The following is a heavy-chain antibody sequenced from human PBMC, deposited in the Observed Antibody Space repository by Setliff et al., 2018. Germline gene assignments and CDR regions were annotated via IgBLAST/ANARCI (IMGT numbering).Heavy chain of an antibody. V-gene: IGHV3-48*04. CDR1: GFTFSSYS. CDR3: ARVHYETSTYSPTLFDH. J-gene: IGHJ4*02. Sequence: PGGSLRLSCAASGFTFSSYSMNWVRQAPGKGLEWVSYISNDAYTIHYADSMKGRLTISRDNSKNSVFLQMNSLRVEDTAVYYCARVHYETSTYSPTLFDHWGQGALVTVSS. D-gene: IGHD3-22*01. CDR2: ISNDAYTI.